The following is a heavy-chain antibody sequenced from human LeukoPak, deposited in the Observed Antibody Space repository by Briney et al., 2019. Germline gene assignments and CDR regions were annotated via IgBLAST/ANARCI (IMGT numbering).Heavy chain of an antibody. CDR2: IIAIFGTT. V-gene: IGHV1-69*05. CDR1: GGTFSRYG. J-gene: IGHJ6*03. CDR3: ARVDGFYAGFYYMDV. D-gene: IGHD5/OR15-5a*01. Sequence: SVKVSCKASGGTFSRYGISWVRQAPGQGREGLGGIIAIFGTTNYAQKFQGRVTITTDESTSTAYMELSSLRYEDTAVYYCARVDGFYAGFYYMDVWGKGTTVTVSS.